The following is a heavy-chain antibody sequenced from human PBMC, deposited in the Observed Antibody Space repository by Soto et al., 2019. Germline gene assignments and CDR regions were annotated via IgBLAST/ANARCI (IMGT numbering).Heavy chain of an antibody. CDR3: ARYPPYCSGGSCYSDQLYYCYGMDV. CDR1: GGTFSSYA. V-gene: IGHV1-69*12. Sequence: QVQLVQSGAEVKKPGSSVKVSCKASGGTFSSYAISWVRQAPGQGLEWMGGIIPIFGTANYAQKFQGRVTITADESTSTAYMELSSLRSEDTAVYYCARYPPYCSGGSCYSDQLYYCYGMDVWGQGTTVTVSS. CDR2: IIPIFGTA. J-gene: IGHJ6*02. D-gene: IGHD2-15*01.